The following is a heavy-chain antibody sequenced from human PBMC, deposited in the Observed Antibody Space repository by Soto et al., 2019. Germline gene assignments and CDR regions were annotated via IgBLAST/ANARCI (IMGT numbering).Heavy chain of an antibody. CDR3: ARLNWNCGRDFYIDS. D-gene: IGHD2-21*02. J-gene: IGHJ4*02. CDR2: IYHNGNT. V-gene: IGHV4-61*01. CDR1: GGSIRSSHTSTY. Sequence: KTSETLSLTCSVSGGSIRSSHTSTYWTWIRQPPGKGLEWIAYIYHNGNTAYNPSLKSRITISVDSSKNQFSLKMHSVTAAATAVSYCARLNWNCGRDFYIDSWGPGILVTVSS.